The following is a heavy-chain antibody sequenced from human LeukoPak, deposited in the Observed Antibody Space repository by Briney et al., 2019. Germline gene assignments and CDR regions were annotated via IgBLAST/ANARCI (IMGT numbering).Heavy chain of an antibody. CDR1: GYTFTGYY. CDR2: INPNSGGT. V-gene: IGHV1-2*04. D-gene: IGHD3-3*01. CDR3: ARGHSSYYDSWSGYFVGGGGAFDI. J-gene: IGHJ3*02. Sequence: GASVKVSCKASGYTFTGYYMHWVRQAPGQGLEWMGWINPNSGGTNYAQKFQGWVTMTRDTSISTAYMELSRLRSDDTAVYYCARGHSSYYDSWSGYFVGGGGAFDIWGQGTMVTVSS.